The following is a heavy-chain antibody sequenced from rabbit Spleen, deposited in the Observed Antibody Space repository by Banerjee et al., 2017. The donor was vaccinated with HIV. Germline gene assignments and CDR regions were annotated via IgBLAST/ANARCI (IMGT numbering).Heavy chain of an antibody. J-gene: IGHJ4*01. CDR1: GFSLSSYY. CDR2: IDPLFGIT. V-gene: IGHV1S7*01. Sequence: QELVESGGGLVQPGESLKLSCKASGFSLSSYYMNWVRQAPGKGLEWIGYIDPLFGITYYANCVNGRFSISRENAQNTVFLQMTSLTAADTATYFCARDGTGGSYFALWGQGTLVTVS. D-gene: IGHD8-1*01. CDR3: ARDGTGGSYFAL.